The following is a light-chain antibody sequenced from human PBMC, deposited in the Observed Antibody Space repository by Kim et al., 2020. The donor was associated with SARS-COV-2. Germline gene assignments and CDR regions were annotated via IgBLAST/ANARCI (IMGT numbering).Light chain of an antibody. CDR3: QQYHSTPWT. CDR2: LAY. V-gene: IGKV1-NL1*01. CDR1: QGISNS. Sequence: ASVGDRVTSSCRASQGISNSLAWYQQKPGKAPKLLVYLAYRLESGVPSRFTGSGSGTDYTLTISSLQPEDFATYYCQQYHSTPWTFGHGTKVDIK. J-gene: IGKJ1*01.